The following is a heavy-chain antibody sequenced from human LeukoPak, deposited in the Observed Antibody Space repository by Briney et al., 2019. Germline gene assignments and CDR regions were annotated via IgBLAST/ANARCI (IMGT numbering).Heavy chain of an antibody. CDR1: GFTFSSYA. J-gene: IGHJ4*02. Sequence: GGSLRLSCAAFGFTFSSYAMSWVRQAPGKGLEWVSTISGSDGNTYYADSVKGRFTISRDNSKNTLYLQMNSLRAEDTAVYYCAKGSNPSCSGGSCYLAYWGQGTLVTVSS. CDR3: AKGSNPSCSGGSCYLAY. V-gene: IGHV3-23*01. D-gene: IGHD2-15*01. CDR2: ISGSDGNT.